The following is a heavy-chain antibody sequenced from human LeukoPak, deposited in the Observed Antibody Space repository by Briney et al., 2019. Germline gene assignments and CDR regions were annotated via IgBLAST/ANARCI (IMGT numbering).Heavy chain of an antibody. Sequence: SGGSLRLSCAASGLTLRSYAMSWVRQAPGKGLEWASAISGSGDRTYHADSVKGRFTVSRDTSKNTLFLQMNSLRAEDTAVYYCAKLLRGVVVPYFDYWGQGTLVTVSS. CDR2: ISGSGDRT. D-gene: IGHD3-10*01. J-gene: IGHJ4*02. CDR3: AKLLRGVVVPYFDY. V-gene: IGHV3-23*01. CDR1: GLTLRSYA.